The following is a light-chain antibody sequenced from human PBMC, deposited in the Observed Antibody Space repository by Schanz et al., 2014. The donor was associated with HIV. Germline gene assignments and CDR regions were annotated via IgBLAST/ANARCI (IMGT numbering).Light chain of an antibody. J-gene: IGKJ1*01. V-gene: IGKV3-20*01. CDR2: GAS. CDR1: QTVSNN. Sequence: EIVMTQSPGTLSVSPGERATLSCRASQTVSNNLAWYQQKPGQAPRLLIYGASTRVTGIPARFSGGVSGTDFTLTISRVEPEDYAVYYCQQYGSSPWTFGQGTRVDVK. CDR3: QQYGSSPWT.